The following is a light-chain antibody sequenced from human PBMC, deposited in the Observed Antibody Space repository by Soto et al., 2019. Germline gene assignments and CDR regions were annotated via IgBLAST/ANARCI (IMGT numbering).Light chain of an antibody. Sequence: EIVLTQSPGTLSLSPGEGATLSCRASQSISSNFLAWYQQKRGQAPRLLIHGASNRSPGIPDRFSGSGSGTTFPLPITRLLPEDFAVYYCQQYNDWFALSFGGGTKVEIK. J-gene: IGKJ4*01. CDR3: QQYNDWFALS. CDR1: QSISSNF. V-gene: IGKV3-20*01. CDR2: GAS.